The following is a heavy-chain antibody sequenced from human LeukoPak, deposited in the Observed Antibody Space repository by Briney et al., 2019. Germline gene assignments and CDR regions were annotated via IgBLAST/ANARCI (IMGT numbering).Heavy chain of an antibody. Sequence: SETLSLTCSVSVVSISGYYWSWIRQSPGKGLVWIGYMYYSGSTNYNPSLKSRVTISIDISKNRLSLTLSSVTDAATAFNDCARHFTYYYDSSGYPRDAFDIWGQGTMVTVSS. CDR3: ARHFTYYYDSSGYPRDAFDI. J-gene: IGHJ3*02. D-gene: IGHD3-22*01. CDR1: VVSISGYY. V-gene: IGHV4-59*08. CDR2: MYYSGST.